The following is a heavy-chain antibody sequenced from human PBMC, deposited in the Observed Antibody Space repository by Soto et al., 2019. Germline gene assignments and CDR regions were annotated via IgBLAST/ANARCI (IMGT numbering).Heavy chain of an antibody. CDR1: GYTLTSYW. J-gene: IGHJ6*02. CDR3: VRPSCGGSCFGYHYYGIDV. D-gene: IGHD2-15*01. CDR2: IDPSDSHT. V-gene: IGHV5-10-1*01. Sequence: EVQLVQSGAEVKKPGESLRISCKGSGYTLTSYWLSWVRQTPGKGLEWVGRIDPSDSHTDYSPSFQGRVTIAVDKSISTAYLQWSSLKASDTATYFCVRPSCGGSCFGYHYYGIDVWGQGTTVTVSS.